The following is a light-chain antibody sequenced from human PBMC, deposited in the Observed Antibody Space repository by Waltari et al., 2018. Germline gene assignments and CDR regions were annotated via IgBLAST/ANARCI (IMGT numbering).Light chain of an antibody. CDR2: DAS. CDR1: RSVSSY. CDR3: QQRSNWPPLT. V-gene: IGKV3-11*01. Sequence: EIVLTQSPATLSLSPGERATLSGRASRSVSSYLAWYQQKPGQAPRLLSYDASNRATGIPARFSGSGSGTDFTLTISSLEPEDFAVYYCQQRSNWPPLTFGGGTKVEIK. J-gene: IGKJ4*01.